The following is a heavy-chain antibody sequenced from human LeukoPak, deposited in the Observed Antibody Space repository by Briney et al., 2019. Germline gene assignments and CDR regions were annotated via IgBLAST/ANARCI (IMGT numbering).Heavy chain of an antibody. CDR2: ISSSSSYI. Sequence: GGSLRLSCAASGFTFSSYSMNWVRQAPGKGLEWVPSISSSSSYIYYADSVKGRFTISRDNAKNSLYLQMNSLRAEDTAVYYCARDPAPMVMAYWGQGTLVTVSS. CDR3: ARDPAPMVMAY. D-gene: IGHD5-18*01. V-gene: IGHV3-21*01. CDR1: GFTFSSYS. J-gene: IGHJ4*02.